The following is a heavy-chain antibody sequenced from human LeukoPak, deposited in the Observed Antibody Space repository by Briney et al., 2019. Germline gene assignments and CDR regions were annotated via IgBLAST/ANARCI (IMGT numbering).Heavy chain of an antibody. V-gene: IGHV1-2*02. J-gene: IGHJ3*02. CDR1: GYTFTGYY. CDR3: ARIPTADDAFDI. CDR2: INPNSGGT. Sequence: ASVKVSCKASGYTFTGYYMHWVRQAPGQGLEWMGWINPNSGGTNYAQKFQGRVTMTRDTSISTAYMELSRLRSDDTAVYYCARIPTADDAFDIWGQGTMVTVSS.